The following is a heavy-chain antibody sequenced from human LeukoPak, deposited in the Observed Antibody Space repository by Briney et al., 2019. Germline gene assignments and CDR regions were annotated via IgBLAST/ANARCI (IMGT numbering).Heavy chain of an antibody. J-gene: IGHJ6*03. V-gene: IGHV3-23*01. Sequence: PGGTLRLSCAASGFTFSRYGMSWVRQAPGKGLEWVSAISGSGGSTYYADSVKGRFTISRDNSKNTLYLQMNSLRAEDTAVYYCARVGLAMLSYYYYMDVWGKGTTVTVSS. CDR1: GFTFSRYG. D-gene: IGHD3-16*01. CDR3: ARVGLAMLSYYYYMDV. CDR2: ISGSGGST.